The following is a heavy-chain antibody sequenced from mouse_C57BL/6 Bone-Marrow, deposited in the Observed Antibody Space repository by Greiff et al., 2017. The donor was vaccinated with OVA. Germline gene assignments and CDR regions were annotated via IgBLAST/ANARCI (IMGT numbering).Heavy chain of an antibody. CDR2: IDPENGDT. CDR3: TIWLLLWFAY. D-gene: IGHD2-3*01. Sequence: DVQLQESGAELVRPGASVKLSCTASGFNIKDDYMHWVKQRPEQGLEWIGWIDPENGDTEYASKFQGKATITADTSSNTAYLQLSSLTSEDTAVYYCTIWLLLWFAYWGQGTLVTVSA. CDR1: GFNIKDDY. J-gene: IGHJ3*01. V-gene: IGHV14-4*01.